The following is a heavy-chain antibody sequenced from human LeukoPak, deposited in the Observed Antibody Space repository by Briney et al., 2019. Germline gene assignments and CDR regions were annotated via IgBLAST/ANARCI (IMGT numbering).Heavy chain of an antibody. J-gene: IGHJ5*02. V-gene: IGHV1-69*13. D-gene: IGHD3-22*01. CDR1: GGTFSSYA. CDR2: IIPIFGTA. Sequence: EASVKVSCKASGGTFSSYAISWVRQAPGQGLEWMGGIIPIFGTANYAQKFQGRVTIAADESTSTAYMELSSLRSEDTAVYYCARDIRNYDSSGEFDPWGQGTLVTVSS. CDR3: ARDIRNYDSSGEFDP.